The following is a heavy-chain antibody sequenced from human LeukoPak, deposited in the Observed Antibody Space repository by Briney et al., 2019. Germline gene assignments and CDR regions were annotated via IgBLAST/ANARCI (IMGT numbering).Heavy chain of an antibody. V-gene: IGHV3-74*01. CDR1: GFTFSNYW. Sequence: GGSLRLSCAASGFTFSNYWMHWVRQAPGKGLVWVSRINSDGINTSYADSVKGRFTISRDNAKNSLYLQMNSLRPDDTALYYCARALADSRGYYLGFDYWGQGTLVTVSS. CDR3: ARALADSRGYYLGFDY. D-gene: IGHD3-22*01. CDR2: INSDGINT. J-gene: IGHJ4*02.